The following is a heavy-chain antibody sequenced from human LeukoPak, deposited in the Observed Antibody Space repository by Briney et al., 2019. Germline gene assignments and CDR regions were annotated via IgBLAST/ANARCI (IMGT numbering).Heavy chain of an antibody. D-gene: IGHD3-3*01. CDR1: GFTFSDHY. CDR2: TRNKANSYTT. Sequence: GGSLRLSCAASGFTFSDHYMDWVRQAPGKGLEWVGRTRNKANSYTTEYAASVKGRFTISRDDSKNSLYLQMNSLKTEDTAVYYCARSTTNYDFWSGSYYYYYMDVWGKGTTVTVSS. J-gene: IGHJ6*03. V-gene: IGHV3-72*01. CDR3: ARSTTNYDFWSGSYYYYYMDV.